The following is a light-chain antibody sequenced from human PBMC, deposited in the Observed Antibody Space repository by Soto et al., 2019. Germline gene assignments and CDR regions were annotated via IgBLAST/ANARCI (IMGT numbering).Light chain of an antibody. CDR2: SNN. CDR1: SSNIGSNT. Sequence: QSVLTQPPSASGTPGQRVTFSCSGSSSNIGSNTVNWYQQLPGTAPRLLIYSNNLRPSGVPDRFSGSKSGTSASLAISGLQSEDEADYYCAVWDDSLNGVLFGGGTKVTVL. V-gene: IGLV1-44*01. CDR3: AVWDDSLNGVL. J-gene: IGLJ2*01.